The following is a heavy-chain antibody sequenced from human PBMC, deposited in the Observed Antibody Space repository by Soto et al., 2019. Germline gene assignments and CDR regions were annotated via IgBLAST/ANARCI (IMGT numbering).Heavy chain of an antibody. CDR1: GFTFSSYA. J-gene: IGHJ1*01. CDR3: AREGGYCSGGSCYSSPAEYFQH. V-gene: IGHV3-23*01. D-gene: IGHD2-15*01. Sequence: GGSLRLSCAASGFTFSSYAMSWVRQAPGKGLEWVSAISGSGGSTYYADSVKGRFTISRDNSKNSLYLQMNSLRAEDTAVYYCAREGGYCSGGSCYSSPAEYFQHWGQGTLVTVSS. CDR2: ISGSGGST.